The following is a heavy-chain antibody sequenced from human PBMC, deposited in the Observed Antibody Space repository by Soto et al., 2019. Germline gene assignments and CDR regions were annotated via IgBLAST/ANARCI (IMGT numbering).Heavy chain of an antibody. CDR2: IKQDGSEK. Sequence: EVQLVESGGSLVQPGGSLRLSCAASGFTFSSFWMSWVRQAPGKGLEWVANIKQDGSEKYYVDSVRGRFSISRDNARYSLFLQMSSLRAEDTAVYYCARRPYVDYGVYFDFWGQGTLVAVSS. D-gene: IGHD4-17*01. J-gene: IGHJ4*02. V-gene: IGHV3-7*01. CDR1: GFTFSSFW. CDR3: ARRPYVDYGVYFDF.